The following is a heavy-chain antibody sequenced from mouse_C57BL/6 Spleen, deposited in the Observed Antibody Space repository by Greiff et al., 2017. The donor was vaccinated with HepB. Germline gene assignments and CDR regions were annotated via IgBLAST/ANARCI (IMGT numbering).Heavy chain of an antibody. CDR1: GYSITSGYY. V-gene: IGHV3-6*01. D-gene: IGHD2-5*01. Sequence: EVKLVESGPGLVKPSQSLSLTCSVTGYSITSGYYWNWIRQFPGNKLEWMGYISYDGSNNYNPSLKNRISITRDTSKNQFFLKLNSVTTEDTATYYCARGAYYSNYNWYFDVWGTGTTVTVSS. CDR2: ISYDGSN. J-gene: IGHJ1*03. CDR3: ARGAYYSNYNWYFDV.